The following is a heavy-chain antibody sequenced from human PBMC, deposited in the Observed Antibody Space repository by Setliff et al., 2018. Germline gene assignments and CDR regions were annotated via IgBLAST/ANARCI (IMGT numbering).Heavy chain of an antibody. V-gene: IGHV4-4*07. J-gene: IGHJ3*02. CDR1: GGSISNYY. CDR3: ARKGISALSGAFDM. Sequence: PSETLSLTCTVSGGSISNYYWSWIRQPAGKGLEWIGRIYTSGNTNYNPSLKSRVTMSVDTSKNQFSLKLSSVTAADTAVYYCARKGISALSGAFDMWGQGTMVTVS. D-gene: IGHD1-26*01. CDR2: IYTSGNT.